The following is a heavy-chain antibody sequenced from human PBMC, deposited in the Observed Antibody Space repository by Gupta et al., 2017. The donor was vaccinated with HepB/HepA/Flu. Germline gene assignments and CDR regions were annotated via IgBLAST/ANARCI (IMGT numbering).Heavy chain of an antibody. Sequence: QLQLQESGPGLVKPSETLSLTCTVSGGSISSSSYYWGWIRQPPGKGLEWIGSIYYSGSTYYNPSLKSRVTISVDTSKNQFSLKLSSVTAADTAVYYCARGREQQLVHANYWGQGTLVTVSS. CDR2: IYYSGST. CDR1: GGSISSSSYY. V-gene: IGHV4-39*01. CDR3: ARGREQQLVHANY. J-gene: IGHJ4*02. D-gene: IGHD6-13*01.